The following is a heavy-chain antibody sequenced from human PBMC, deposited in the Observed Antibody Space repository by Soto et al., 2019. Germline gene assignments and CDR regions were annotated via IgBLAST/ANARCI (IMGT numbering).Heavy chain of an antibody. CDR1: GFTFSSYS. Sequence: RGSLRLSCAASGFTFSSYSMNWVRQAPGKGLEWVSSISSSSSYIYYADSVKGRFTISRDNAKNSLYLQMNSLRAEDTAVYYCARGRQLWADAFDIWGQGTMVTVSS. D-gene: IGHD5-18*01. V-gene: IGHV3-21*01. CDR3: ARGRQLWADAFDI. J-gene: IGHJ3*02. CDR2: ISSSSSYI.